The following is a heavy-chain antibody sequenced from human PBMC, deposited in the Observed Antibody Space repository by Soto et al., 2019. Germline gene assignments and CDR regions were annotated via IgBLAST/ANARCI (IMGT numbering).Heavy chain of an antibody. D-gene: IGHD4-17*01. CDR3: ASRTDYGDYESPFAY. V-gene: IGHV1-69*02. J-gene: IGHJ4*02. Sequence: QVQLVQSGAEVKKPGSSVKVSCKASGGTFSSYTISWVRQAPGQGLEWMGRIIPILGIANYAQKFQGRVTIXXDXSXXTAYMELSSLRSEDTAVYYCASRTDYGDYESPFAYWGQGTLVTVSS. CDR2: IIPILGIA. CDR1: GGTFSSYT.